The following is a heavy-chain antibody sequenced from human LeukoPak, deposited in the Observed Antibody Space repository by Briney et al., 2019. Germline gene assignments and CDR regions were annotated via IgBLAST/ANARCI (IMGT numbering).Heavy chain of an antibody. J-gene: IGHJ4*02. V-gene: IGHV4-31*03. CDR2: IYYSGST. D-gene: IGHD3-22*01. CDR1: GGSISSGGYY. Sequence: SQTLSLTCTVSGGSISSGGYYWSWIRQHPGRGLEWIGYIYYSGSTYYNPSLKSRITISVDTSKNQFSLKLSSVTAADTAVYYCARGYDSSGYRHWGQGTLVTVSS. CDR3: ARGYDSSGYRH.